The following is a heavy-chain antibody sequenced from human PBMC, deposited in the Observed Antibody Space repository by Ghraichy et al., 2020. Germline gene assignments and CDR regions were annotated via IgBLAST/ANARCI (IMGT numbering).Heavy chain of an antibody. CDR1: GGSISSYY. Sequence: SETLSLTCTVSGGSISSYYWSWIRQPPGKGLEWIGYIYYSGSTNYNPSLKSRVTISVDTSKNQFSLKLSSVTAADTAVYYCARDCRPPQRGRGYSYGYDGSCAFDIWGQGTMVTVSS. V-gene: IGHV4-59*01. CDR2: IYYSGST. CDR3: ARDCRPPQRGRGYSYGYDGSCAFDI. D-gene: IGHD5-18*01. J-gene: IGHJ3*02.